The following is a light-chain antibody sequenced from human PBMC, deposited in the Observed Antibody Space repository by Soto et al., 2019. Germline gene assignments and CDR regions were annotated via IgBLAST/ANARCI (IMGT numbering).Light chain of an antibody. J-gene: IGKJ1*01. Sequence: DIQMTQSPSTLSGSVGDRVTITCRASQTISSWLAWYQQKPGKAPKLLIYKASTLKSGVPSRFSGSGSGTDNTLTITTLQPEDFATYYCQQSYSTPRTFGQGTKVDIK. CDR1: QTISSW. CDR3: QQSYSTPRT. CDR2: KAS. V-gene: IGKV1-5*03.